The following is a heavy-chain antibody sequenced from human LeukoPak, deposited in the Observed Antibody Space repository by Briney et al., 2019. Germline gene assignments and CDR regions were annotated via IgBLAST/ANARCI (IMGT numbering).Heavy chain of an antibody. J-gene: IGHJ4*02. CDR2: KKQVGGEE. Sequence: SGGSLRLSCAASGFTFRRYWMSWVRQAPGKGLEWVANKKQVGGEEHYVGSVKGRFTISRDNAKNSLYLQMNSLRAEDTAVYYCARDPSGIAAAIWGQGTLVTVSS. D-gene: IGHD6-13*01. V-gene: IGHV3-7*01. CDR1: GFTFRRYW. CDR3: ARDPSGIAAAI.